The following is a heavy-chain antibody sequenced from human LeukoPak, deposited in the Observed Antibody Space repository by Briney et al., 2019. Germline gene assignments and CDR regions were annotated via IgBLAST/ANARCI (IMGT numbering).Heavy chain of an antibody. D-gene: IGHD7-27*01. J-gene: IGHJ3*02. CDR3: ARGKLGMEAFDT. Sequence: PSETLSLTCTASGXSISSYYWSWIRQPPGKGLEWIGYIYYSGSTNYNPSLKSRVTISVDTSKNQFSLKLSSVTAADTAVYYCARGKLGMEAFDTWGQGTMVTVSS. CDR1: GXSISSYY. CDR2: IYYSGST. V-gene: IGHV4-59*01.